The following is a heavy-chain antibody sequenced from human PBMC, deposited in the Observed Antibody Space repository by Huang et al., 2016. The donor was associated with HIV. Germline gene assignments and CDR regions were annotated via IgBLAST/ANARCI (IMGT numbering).Heavy chain of an antibody. V-gene: IGHV1-69*01. Sequence: QVQLVQSGAEVKKPGSSVKVSCKASGGRVSNHVFRWVRQGPGKGLEWMGGIIPIFGTTNYAQKFQGRVTITADESTGTAYLELSSLRSEDTAVYFCARESNIVVVPHTIKFFDYWGQGTLVTVSS. J-gene: IGHJ4*02. CDR2: IIPIFGTT. D-gene: IGHD2-2*01. CDR3: ARESNIVVVPHTIKFFDY. CDR1: GGRVSNHV.